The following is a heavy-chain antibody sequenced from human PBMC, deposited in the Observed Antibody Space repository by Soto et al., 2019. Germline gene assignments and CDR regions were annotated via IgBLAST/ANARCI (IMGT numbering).Heavy chain of an antibody. CDR3: ARDARTADYDY. CDR2: IHGTRSII. Sequence: EVQLVESGGGLVQPGGSLKLSCAVSGFTFSSHAKNWVRQAPGKGLEWVAYIHGTRSIIYYADSVKGRFTISRDNAKNSLYLQMDSLRDEDTALYYCARDARTADYDYWGQGTLVTVSS. V-gene: IGHV3-48*02. CDR1: GFTFSSHA. D-gene: IGHD3-16*01. J-gene: IGHJ4*02.